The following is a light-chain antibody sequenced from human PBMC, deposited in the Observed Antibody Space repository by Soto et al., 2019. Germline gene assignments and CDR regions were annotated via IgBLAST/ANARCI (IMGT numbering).Light chain of an antibody. CDR1: QGISSA. J-gene: IGKJ2*01. V-gene: IGKV1D-13*01. CDR2: DAS. CDR3: QQFNNYPYT. Sequence: AIQLTQSPSSLSASVGDRVTITCRASQGISSALAWYQQKPGKAPKLLIYDASTLESGVPPRFSGSGSGTDFTLTISSLQPEDFATYYCQQFNNYPYTFGQGTKLEIK.